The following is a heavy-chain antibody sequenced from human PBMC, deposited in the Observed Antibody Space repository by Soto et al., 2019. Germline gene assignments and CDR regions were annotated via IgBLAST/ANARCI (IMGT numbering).Heavy chain of an antibody. J-gene: IGHJ5*02. V-gene: IGHV4-34*01. Sequence: SETLSLTCAAYGGSFSGYYWSWIRQPPGKGLEWIGEINHSGSTNYNPSLKSRVTISVDTSKNQFSLKLSSVTAADTAVYYCARGKPWQQLVRLNWFDPWGQGTLVTVSS. D-gene: IGHD6-13*01. CDR3: ARGKPWQQLVRLNWFDP. CDR2: INHSGST. CDR1: GGSFSGYY.